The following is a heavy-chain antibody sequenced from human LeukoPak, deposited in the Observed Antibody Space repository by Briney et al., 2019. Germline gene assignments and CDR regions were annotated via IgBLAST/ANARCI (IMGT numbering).Heavy chain of an antibody. J-gene: IGHJ4*02. D-gene: IGHD1-26*01. CDR3: ARHPYSGSYHFDY. CDR2: INPNSGDT. V-gene: IGHV1-2*02. CDR1: GYTITGYY. Sequence: GASVKVSCKASGYTITGYYIHWVRQAPGQGLEWMGWINPNSGDTNYAQKFQGRVTMTRDTSINTAFMELSRLRSDDTAVYYCARHPYSGSYHFDYWGQGTLVTVSS.